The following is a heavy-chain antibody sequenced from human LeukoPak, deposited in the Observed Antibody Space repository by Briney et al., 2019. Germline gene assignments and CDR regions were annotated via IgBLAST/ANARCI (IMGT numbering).Heavy chain of an antibody. J-gene: IGHJ4*02. CDR3: ARPKSSGYYSKPFDY. Sequence: GASVKVSCKASGYTFTSYYIHWVRQAPGQGLEWMGIINPSGGSTSYAQKFQGRVTMTRDMSTSTVYMELSSLRSEDTAVYYCARPKSSGYYSKPFDYWGQGTLVTVSS. V-gene: IGHV1-46*01. CDR1: GYTFTSYY. D-gene: IGHD3-22*01. CDR2: INPSGGST.